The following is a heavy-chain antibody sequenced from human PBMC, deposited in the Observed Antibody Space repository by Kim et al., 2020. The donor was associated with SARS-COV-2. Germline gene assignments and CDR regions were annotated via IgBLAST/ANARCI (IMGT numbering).Heavy chain of an antibody. D-gene: IGHD3-10*01. V-gene: IGHV1-69*04. CDR3: ARDSMVRGASDY. J-gene: IGHJ4*02. CDR1: GGTFSSYA. CDR2: IIPILGIA. Sequence: SVKVSCKASGGTFSSYAISWVRQAPGQGLEWMGRIIPILGIANYAQKFQGRVTITADKSTSTAYMELSSLRSEDTAVYYCARDSMVRGASDYWGQGTLVTVSS.